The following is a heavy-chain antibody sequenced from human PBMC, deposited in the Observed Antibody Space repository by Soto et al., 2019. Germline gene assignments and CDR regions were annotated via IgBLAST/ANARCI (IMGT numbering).Heavy chain of an antibody. D-gene: IGHD6-6*01. CDR1: GGSISSGGYS. V-gene: IGHV4-30-2*01. CDR2: IYHSGST. J-gene: IGHJ4*02. Sequence: QLQLQESGSGLVKPSQTLSLTCAVSGGSISSGGYSWSWIRQPPGKGLEWIGYIYHSGSTYYNPSLKSRVTISVDRSKNQFSLKLSSVTAADTAVYYCARGPTSIAALVPIFFDYWGQGTLVTVSS. CDR3: ARGPTSIAALVPIFFDY.